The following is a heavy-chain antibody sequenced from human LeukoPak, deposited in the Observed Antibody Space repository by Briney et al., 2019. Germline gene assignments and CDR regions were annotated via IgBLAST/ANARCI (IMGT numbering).Heavy chain of an antibody. V-gene: IGHV4-59*01. CDR1: GGSISNYY. CDR2: XXYNGST. CDR3: XRQYYDFWSGSYYYYMDV. Sequence: SETLSLTCTVSGGSISNYYWTWIRQPPGKGLEWIGYXXYNGSTKYNPSLXXRVTISVDTSKNQFSLRLTSVTAADTAVYYCXRQYYDFWSGSYYYYMDVWGKGTTVTVS. J-gene: IGHJ6*03. D-gene: IGHD3-3*01.